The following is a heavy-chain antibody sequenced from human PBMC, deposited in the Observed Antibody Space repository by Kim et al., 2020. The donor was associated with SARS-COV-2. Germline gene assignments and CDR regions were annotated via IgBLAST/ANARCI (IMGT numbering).Heavy chain of an antibody. CDR3: ATSPARGVVSQQPTY. CDR2: FDPEDGET. D-gene: IGHD2-2*01. CDR1: GYTLTELS. Sequence: ASVKVSCKVSGYTLTELSMHWVRQAPGKGLEWMGGFDPEDGETIYAQKFQGRVTMTEDTSTDTAYMELSSLRSEDTAVYYCATSPARGVVSQQPTYWGQGTLVTVSS. J-gene: IGHJ4*02. V-gene: IGHV1-24*01.